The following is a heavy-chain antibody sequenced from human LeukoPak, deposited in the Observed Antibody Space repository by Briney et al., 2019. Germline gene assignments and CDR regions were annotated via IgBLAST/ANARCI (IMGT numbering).Heavy chain of an antibody. CDR3: ATVHASYDYVYWFDP. J-gene: IGHJ5*02. CDR1: GYTLTELS. CDR2: FDPEDGET. D-gene: IGHD3-16*01. Sequence: GASVKVSCKVSGYTLTELSMHWVRQPPGKGLEWMGGFDPEDGETIYAQKFQGRVTMTEDTSTDTAYMELSSLRSEDTAVYYCATVHASYDYVYWFDPWGQGTLVTVSS. V-gene: IGHV1-24*01.